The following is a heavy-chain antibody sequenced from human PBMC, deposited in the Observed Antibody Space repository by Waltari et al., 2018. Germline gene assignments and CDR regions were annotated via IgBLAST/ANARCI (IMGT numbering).Heavy chain of an antibody. CDR1: GGSFSNYA. D-gene: IGHD3-3*01. J-gene: IGHJ6*03. V-gene: IGHV1-69*14. CDR2: IMPPSDIA. CDR3: ASGKRADFWNGLYYSYYMDV. Sequence: QVHLVQSGAEVKKPGSSVKVSCKASGGSFSNYAINWVRQAPGQGLEWMGGIMPPSDIANYAQKFKGRVTITADTFTNTAYMELTSLTSEDTAVYYCASGKRADFWNGLYYSYYMDVWGEGSTVTISS.